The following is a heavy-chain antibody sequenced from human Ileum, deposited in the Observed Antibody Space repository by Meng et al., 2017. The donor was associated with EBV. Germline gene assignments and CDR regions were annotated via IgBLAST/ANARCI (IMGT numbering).Heavy chain of an antibody. CDR2: IYYSAST. CDR1: GGSISNDNGY. V-gene: IGHV4-39*07. Sequence: HLRSSGPGLGMLAETLSTTCTVSGGSISNDNGYVGCIRQPPGKGLEWIESIYYSASTYYNPSLKSRVTMSLDTSKNQFSLQLTSVTAADTALYYCATRVAAVKYYFDYWGQGTLVTVSS. D-gene: IGHD6-19*01. CDR3: ATRVAAVKYYFDY. J-gene: IGHJ4*02.